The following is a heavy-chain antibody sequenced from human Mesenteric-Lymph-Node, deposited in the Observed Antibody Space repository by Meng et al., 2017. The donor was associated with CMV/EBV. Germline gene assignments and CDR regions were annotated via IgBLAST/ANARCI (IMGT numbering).Heavy chain of an antibody. V-gene: IGHV1-2*02. Sequence: GTAYGYTYTSYEIEWLRQATGQELVWMGWMNPNSGGTNYAQKFQGRVTMTRDTSISTAYMELSRLRSDDTAVYYCARRNPMRSFDSWGQGTLVTVSS. CDR3: ARRNPMRSFDS. J-gene: IGHJ4*02. CDR2: MNPNSGGT. CDR1: GYTYTSYE.